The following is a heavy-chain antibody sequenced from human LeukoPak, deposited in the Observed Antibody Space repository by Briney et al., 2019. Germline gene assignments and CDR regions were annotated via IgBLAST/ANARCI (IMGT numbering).Heavy chain of an antibody. CDR2: ISSNGGST. Sequence: QSGGSLRPSCAASGFTVSSNYMSWVRQAPGKALEYVSGISSNGGSTYYADSVKGRFTISRDNSKNTLYLQVNSLRAEDTAVYYCAKGGKWDVTPFDYWGQGTLVTVSS. D-gene: IGHD1-26*01. V-gene: IGHV3-23*01. CDR3: AKGGKWDVTPFDY. J-gene: IGHJ4*02. CDR1: GFTVSSNY.